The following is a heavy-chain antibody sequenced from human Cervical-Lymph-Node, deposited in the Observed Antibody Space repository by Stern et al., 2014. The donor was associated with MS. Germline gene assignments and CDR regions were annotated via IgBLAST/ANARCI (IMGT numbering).Heavy chain of an antibody. Sequence: QVQLQQWGAGLLKPSETLSLTCAVYGGSFSGYYWSWIRQPPGKGLEWIGEIIHSGSTNYNPSLKSRVTISLDTSKNEFSLKLSSVTAADTAVYYCARFKYYGSGSYYKYYYGIDVWGQGTTVTVSS. CDR1: GGSFSGYY. V-gene: IGHV4-34*12. D-gene: IGHD3-10*01. CDR3: ARFKYYGSGSYYKYYYGIDV. J-gene: IGHJ6*02. CDR2: IIHSGST.